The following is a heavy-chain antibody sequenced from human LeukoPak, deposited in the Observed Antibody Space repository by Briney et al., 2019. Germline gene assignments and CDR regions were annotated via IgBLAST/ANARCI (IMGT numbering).Heavy chain of an antibody. J-gene: IGHJ1*01. V-gene: IGHV3-30*18. CDR1: GFTFDDYA. CDR2: ISYDGSNK. D-gene: IGHD2-15*01. CDR3: ANAAKDIVVVVAAADPPQFQH. Sequence: PGGSLRLSCAVSGFTFDDYAMHWVRQAPGKGLEWVAVISYDGSNKYYADSVKGRFTISRDNSKNTLYLQMNSLRAEDTAVYYCANAAKDIVVVVAAADPPQFQHWGQGTLVTVSS.